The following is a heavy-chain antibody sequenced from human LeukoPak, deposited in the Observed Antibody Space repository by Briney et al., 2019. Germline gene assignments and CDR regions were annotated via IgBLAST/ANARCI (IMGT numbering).Heavy chain of an antibody. J-gene: IGHJ3*02. CDR2: IHTYNGHT. Sequence: ASVKVSCKASGYTFTSYGISWVRQAPGQGLEWMGWIHTYNGHTNYAQKLQGRVTMTTDTSTSTAYMELRSLRSGDTALYYCARFGLGKHIEVAGIPFDIWGQGTMVTVSS. V-gene: IGHV1-18*01. D-gene: IGHD6-19*01. CDR1: GYTFTSYG. CDR3: ARFGLGKHIEVAGIPFDI.